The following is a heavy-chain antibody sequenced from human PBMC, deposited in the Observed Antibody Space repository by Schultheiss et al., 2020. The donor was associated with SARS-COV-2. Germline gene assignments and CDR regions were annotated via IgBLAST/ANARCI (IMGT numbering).Heavy chain of an antibody. V-gene: IGHV4-34*01. CDR2: INHSGST. D-gene: IGHD6-19*01. CDR1: GGSISSYY. Sequence: SETLSLTCTVSGGSISSYYWSWIRQPPGKGLEWIGEINHSGSTNYNPSLKSRVTISVDTSKNQFSLKLSSVTAADTAVYYCASSGWTYYFDYWGQGTLVTVSS. J-gene: IGHJ4*02. CDR3: ASSGWTYYFDY.